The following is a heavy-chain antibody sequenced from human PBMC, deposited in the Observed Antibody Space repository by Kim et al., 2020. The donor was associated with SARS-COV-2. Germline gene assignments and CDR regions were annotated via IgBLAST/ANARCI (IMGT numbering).Heavy chain of an antibody. V-gene: IGHV4-59*01. D-gene: IGHD3-22*01. J-gene: IGHJ3*02. CDR3: ARASLYYYDSSGSAFDI. Sequence: SETLSLTCTVSGGSISSYYWSWIRQPPGKGLEWIGYIYYSGSTNYNPSLKSRVTISVDTSKNQFSLKLSSVTAADTAVYYCARASLYYYDSSGSAFDIWGQGTMVTVSS. CDR1: GGSISSYY. CDR2: IYYSGST.